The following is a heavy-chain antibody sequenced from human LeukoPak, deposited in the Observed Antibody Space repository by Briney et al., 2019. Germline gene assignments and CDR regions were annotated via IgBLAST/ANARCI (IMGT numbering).Heavy chain of an antibody. CDR2: INPKSGGT. Sequence: ASVKVSCKASGYTFTGYYIYWVRQAPGQGLECMGWINPKSGGTNYAQKFQGRVAMTRDTSINTAYMELNRLRSDDTAVYYCARDWLYDLGGDSWGQGTLVTVSS. CDR1: GYTFTGYY. V-gene: IGHV1-2*02. J-gene: IGHJ4*02. CDR3: ARDWLYDLGGDS. D-gene: IGHD3-16*01.